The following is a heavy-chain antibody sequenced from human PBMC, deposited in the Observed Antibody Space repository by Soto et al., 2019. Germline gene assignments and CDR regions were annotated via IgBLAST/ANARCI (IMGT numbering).Heavy chain of an antibody. CDR1: GDSVSSNSAT. Sequence: PSQTLSLTCAISGDSVSSNSATWHWIRQSPSRGLEWLGRTFYRSKWYNDYALSVKSRITINPDTSKNQFSLHLNSVTPEDTAVYYCARLIVVPYNFASWAQGTLVTVSS. V-gene: IGHV6-1*01. D-gene: IGHD3-22*01. J-gene: IGHJ4*02. CDR2: TFYRSKWYN. CDR3: ARLIVVPYNFAS.